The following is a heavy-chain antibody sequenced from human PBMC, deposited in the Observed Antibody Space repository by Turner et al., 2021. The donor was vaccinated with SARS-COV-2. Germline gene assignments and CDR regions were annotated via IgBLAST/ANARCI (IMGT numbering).Heavy chain of an antibody. CDR3: AKEGTFGEVTGFDY. Sequence: QVQLVESVGGVVQPGRSLRLSCAASGFTFSSYGMHWVRQAPGKGLEWVAVISYDESNKYYTDSVKGRFTISRDNSKNTLYLQMNSLRAEDTAVYYCAKEGTFGEVTGFDYWGQGTLVTVSS. V-gene: IGHV3-30*18. CDR2: ISYDESNK. J-gene: IGHJ4*02. D-gene: IGHD2-21*02. CDR1: GFTFSSYG.